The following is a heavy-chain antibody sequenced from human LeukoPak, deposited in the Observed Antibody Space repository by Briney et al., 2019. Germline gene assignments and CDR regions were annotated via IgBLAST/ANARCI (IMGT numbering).Heavy chain of an antibody. CDR1: GGTFSSYA. D-gene: IGHD4-23*01. CDR2: IIPIFGTA. Sequence: SVTVSCKASGGTFSSYAISWVRQPPGQGLAWMGGIIPIFGTANYAQKFQGRVTITTDESTSTAYMELSSLRSEDTAMYYCARDLPDFSLRISSGGFDIWGQGTMVTVSS. CDR3: ARDLPDFSLRISSGGFDI. V-gene: IGHV1-69*05. J-gene: IGHJ3*02.